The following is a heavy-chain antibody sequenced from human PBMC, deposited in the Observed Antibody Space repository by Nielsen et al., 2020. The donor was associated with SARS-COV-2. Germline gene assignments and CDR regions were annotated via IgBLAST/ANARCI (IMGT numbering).Heavy chain of an antibody. Sequence: GGSLRLSCAASGFTFSDTWMNWVRQAPGKGLMWVSRIKTDGSRTDYADSVKGRFTISRDNAKNTVYLQMNSLRAEDTAVYYCARLRDDGYYFDTGPYDYWGQGTPVNVSS. CDR1: GFTFSDTW. J-gene: IGHJ4*02. CDR2: IKTDGSRT. D-gene: IGHD2/OR15-2a*01. V-gene: IGHV3-74*01. CDR3: ARLRDDGYYFDTGPYDY.